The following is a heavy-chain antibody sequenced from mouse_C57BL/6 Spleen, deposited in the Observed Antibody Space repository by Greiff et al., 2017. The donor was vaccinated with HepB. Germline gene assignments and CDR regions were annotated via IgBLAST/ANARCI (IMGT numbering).Heavy chain of an antibody. Sequence: VQLQQPGAELVKPGASVKLSCTASGYTFTSYWMHWVKQRPGQGLEWIGMIHPNSGSTNYNEKFKSKATLTVDKSSSTAYMQLSSLTSEDSAVYYCASHYDHDEGYAMDYWGQGTSVTVSS. CDR2: IHPNSGST. CDR1: GYTFTSYW. V-gene: IGHV1-64*01. J-gene: IGHJ4*01. D-gene: IGHD2-4*01. CDR3: ASHYDHDEGYAMDY.